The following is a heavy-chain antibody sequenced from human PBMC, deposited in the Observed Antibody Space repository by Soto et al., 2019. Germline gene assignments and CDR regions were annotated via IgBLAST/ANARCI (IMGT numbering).Heavy chain of an antibody. J-gene: IGHJ6*02. Sequence: GGSLRLSCAASGFTFISYAMSWVRQAPGKGLEWVSGISVSGGITYYADSVKGRFTISTDSSKNTLYLQMSSLRAEDTAVYYFARQRGVTYYAMHVWGQGTTATVSS. D-gene: IGHD3-10*01. CDR1: GFTFISYA. CDR3: ARQRGVTYYAMHV. V-gene: IGHV3-23*01. CDR2: ISVSGGIT.